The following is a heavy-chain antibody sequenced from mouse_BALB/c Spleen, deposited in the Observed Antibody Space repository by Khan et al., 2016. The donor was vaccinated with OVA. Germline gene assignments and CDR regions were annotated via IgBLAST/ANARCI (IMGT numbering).Heavy chain of an antibody. J-gene: IGHJ1*01. CDR2: ISYSGST. V-gene: IGHV3-2*02. CDR3: ARWACCDGSGYFEG. Sequence: EVQLQESGPGLVKPSQSLSLTCTVTGYSITSDYAWNWIRQFPGNKLEWVGYISYSGSTSYNPSLKSRISVTRDTSKTQFFLQLNSVTAEDTATYYCARWACCDGSGYFEGCGAGATVTVSS. CDR1: GYSITSDYA. D-gene: IGHD1-1*01.